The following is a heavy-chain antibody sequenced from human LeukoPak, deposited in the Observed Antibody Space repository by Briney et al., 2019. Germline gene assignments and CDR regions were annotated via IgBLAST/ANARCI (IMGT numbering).Heavy chain of an antibody. CDR3: ARGLRYFDWLPTLNWFDI. CDR2: IIPIFGTP. Sequence: GASVKVSCKASGGTFSSYAISWVRQAPGQGLEWMGGIIPIFGTPHYAQKFQGRVTITADKSTNTAYMELSSLRSEDTAVYYCARGLRYFDWLPTLNWFDIWGQGTLVSVSS. J-gene: IGHJ5*02. CDR1: GGTFSSYA. V-gene: IGHV1-69*06. D-gene: IGHD3-9*01.